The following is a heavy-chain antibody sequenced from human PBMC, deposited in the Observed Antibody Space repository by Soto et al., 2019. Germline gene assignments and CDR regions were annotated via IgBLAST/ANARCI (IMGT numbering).Heavy chain of an antibody. J-gene: IGHJ4*02. CDR3: ASGVLWFGESDVQNYYFDY. CDR2: ISSSSSYI. CDR1: GVTFSSYS. D-gene: IGHD3-10*01. Sequence: PGGSLRLSFAASGVTFSSYSMNWVRQAPGKGLEWVSSISSSSSYIYYADSVKGRFTISRDNAKNSLYLQMNSLRAEDTAVYYCASGVLWFGESDVQNYYFDYWGQGTLVTVSS. V-gene: IGHV3-21*01.